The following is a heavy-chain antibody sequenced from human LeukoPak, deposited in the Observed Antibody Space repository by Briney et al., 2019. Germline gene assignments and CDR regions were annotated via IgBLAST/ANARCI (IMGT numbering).Heavy chain of an antibody. Sequence: GASVKVSCKASGYTFSHYGLQWVRQAPGQTLEWMGWFNAGTGEATYSPKFQGRVTMTSDASATTAYMELSSLTSEDTAVYYCARGRGYCSNINCPFDDWGQGALVTVSS. CDR1: GYTFSHYG. CDR3: ARGRGYCSNINCPFDD. CDR2: FNAGTGEA. J-gene: IGHJ4*02. V-gene: IGHV1-3*01. D-gene: IGHD2-2*01.